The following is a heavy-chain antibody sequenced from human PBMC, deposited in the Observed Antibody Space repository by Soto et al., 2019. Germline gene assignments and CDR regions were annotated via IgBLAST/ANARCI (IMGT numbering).Heavy chain of an antibody. D-gene: IGHD1-26*01. CDR3: ATQEVGGSYVYTFDP. Sequence: QLQLQESGPGLVKPSETLSLTCTVSGGSISSSSYYWGWIRQPPGKGLGWIGSIYYSGSTYYNPSLKGRVTISVDTSKTHFSLRLSSVTAADTAVYYCATQEVGGSYVYTFDPWGQGTLVTVSS. J-gene: IGHJ5*02. CDR1: GGSISSSSYY. CDR2: IYYSGST. V-gene: IGHV4-39*02.